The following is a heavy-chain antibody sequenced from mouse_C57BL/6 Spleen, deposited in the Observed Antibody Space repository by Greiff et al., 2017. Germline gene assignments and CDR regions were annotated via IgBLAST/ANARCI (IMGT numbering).Heavy chain of an antibody. CDR3: TLITTVVDYFDY. V-gene: IGHV14-1*01. D-gene: IGHD1-1*01. Sequence: EVQLQQSGAELVRPGASVKLSCTASGFNIKDYYMHWVKQRPEQGLEWIGRIDPEDGDTESAPKFQGKATMTADTSSNTAYLQLSSLTSEDTAVDYCTLITTVVDYFDYWGQGTTLTVSS. J-gene: IGHJ2*01. CDR1: GFNIKDYY. CDR2: IDPEDGDT.